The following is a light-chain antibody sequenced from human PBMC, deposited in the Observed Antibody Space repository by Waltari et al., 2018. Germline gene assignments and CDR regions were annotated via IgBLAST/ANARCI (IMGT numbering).Light chain of an antibody. J-gene: IGLJ3*02. CDR3: SSRDSSGNHVL. CDR2: GKN. Sequence: SSGLTQAPAVSVALGQTVRITCQGDCLRTYFATWYQQKPGQAPLLVLYGKNNRPSGIPDRFSGSSSEDTTSLAITGAQAEDEADYFCSSRDSSGNHVLFGGGTKLTVL. V-gene: IGLV3-19*01. CDR1: CLRTYF.